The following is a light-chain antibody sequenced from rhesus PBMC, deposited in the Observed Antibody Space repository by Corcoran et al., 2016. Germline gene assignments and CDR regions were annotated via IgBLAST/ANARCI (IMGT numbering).Light chain of an antibody. V-gene: IGKV1-22*01. CDR2: EAS. Sequence: DIQMTQSPSSLSASVGDTVTITCRPSQDISNWLDWYQQKPGKAPKVLIYEASRLQSGVPSGFRGSGYGTDFTLTITSLQSQDFATYYCQQYNSRPPTFGQGTKVEIK. J-gene: IGKJ1*01. CDR3: QQYNSRPPT. CDR1: QDISNW.